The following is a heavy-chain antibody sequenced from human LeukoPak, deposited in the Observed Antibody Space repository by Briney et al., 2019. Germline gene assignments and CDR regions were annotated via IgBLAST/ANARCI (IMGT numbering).Heavy chain of an antibody. Sequence: PGGSLRLSCAASGFTFSSYGMHWVRQAPGKGLEWVAVISYDGSNKYYADSVKGRFTISRDNSKNTLYLQMNSLRAEDTAVYYCAKDTKLELGLFDYWGQGTLVTVSS. CDR1: GFTFSSYG. CDR3: AKDTKLELGLFDY. V-gene: IGHV3-30*18. CDR2: ISYDGSNK. D-gene: IGHD1-7*01. J-gene: IGHJ4*02.